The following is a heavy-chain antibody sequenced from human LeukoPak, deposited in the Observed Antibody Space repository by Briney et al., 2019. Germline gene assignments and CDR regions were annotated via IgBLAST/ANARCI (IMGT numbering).Heavy chain of an antibody. V-gene: IGHV1-58*02. CDR3: AGAPWFGELTLDY. CDR2: IVVASGNT. CDR1: VFTFTSST. D-gene: IGHD3-10*01. Sequence: SVKVSCKASVFTFTSSTIHWVRQARGQPLEWIGWIVVASGNTNYAQKFQERVIITRNMSTTTVYMELSSLRSEETAVYYCAGAPWFGELTLDYWGQGTLVTVSS. J-gene: IGHJ4*02.